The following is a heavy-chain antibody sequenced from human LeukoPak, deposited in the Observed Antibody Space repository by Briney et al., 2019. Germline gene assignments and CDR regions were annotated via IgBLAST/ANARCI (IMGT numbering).Heavy chain of an antibody. Sequence: GGSLRLSCAASGFTFSSYALTWVRQSPGKGLEWVSISGSAGGTYYADSVKGRFTISRDNSKNTLYLQMNSMRAEDTAVYYCAKDRVPLYGDLINWFDPWGQGTLVTVSS. J-gene: IGHJ5*02. CDR3: AKDRVPLYGDLINWFDP. CDR2: SGSAGGT. V-gene: IGHV3-23*01. D-gene: IGHD4-17*01. CDR1: GFTFSSYA.